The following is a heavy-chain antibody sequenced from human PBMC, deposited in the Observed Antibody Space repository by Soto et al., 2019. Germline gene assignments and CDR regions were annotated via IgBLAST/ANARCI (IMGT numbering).Heavy chain of an antibody. V-gene: IGHV4-30-4*01. J-gene: IGHJ4*02. Sequence: PSETLSLTCTVSGGSISSGDYYWSWIRHPPGKGLEWIGYIYYSGSTYYNPSLKSRVTISVDTSKNQFSLKLSSVTAADTAVYYCARAIVGATTFDYWGQGTLVTVSS. D-gene: IGHD1-26*01. CDR1: GGSISSGDYY. CDR2: IYYSGST. CDR3: ARAIVGATTFDY.